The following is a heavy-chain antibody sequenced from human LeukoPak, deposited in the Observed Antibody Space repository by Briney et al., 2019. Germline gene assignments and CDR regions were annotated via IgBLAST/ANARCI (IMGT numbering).Heavy chain of an antibody. V-gene: IGHV3-23*01. CDR3: AKDFVVVPGNVNYFDY. Sequence: PGGSLRLSCAASGFTFSNYAMSWVRQAPGKGLEWVSAISGSGDNTYYADSAKGRFTVSRDNSKNTLYVQMKSLRAEDTAVYYCAKDFVVVPGNVNYFDYWGQGTLVTVSS. J-gene: IGHJ4*02. CDR1: GFTFSNYA. CDR2: ISGSGDNT. D-gene: IGHD2-21*02.